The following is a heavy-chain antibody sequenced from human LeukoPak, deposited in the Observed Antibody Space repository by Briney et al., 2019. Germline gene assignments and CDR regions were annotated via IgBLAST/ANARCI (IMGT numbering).Heavy chain of an antibody. CDR1: GFPFSSYA. CDR2: ISGSGGST. Sequence: GGSLRLSCAASGFPFSSYAMSWVRQAPGKGLEWVSAISGSGGSTYYADSVKGRFTFSRDNSKNTLYLQMNSLRAEDTAVYYCAKDNIVLMVYAISFDYWGQGTLVTVSS. V-gene: IGHV3-23*01. D-gene: IGHD2-8*01. J-gene: IGHJ4*02. CDR3: AKDNIVLMVYAISFDY.